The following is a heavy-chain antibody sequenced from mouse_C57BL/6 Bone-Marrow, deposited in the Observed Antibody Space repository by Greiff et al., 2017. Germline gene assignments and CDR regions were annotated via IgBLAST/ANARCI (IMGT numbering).Heavy chain of an antibody. J-gene: IGHJ4*01. CDR2: INYDGSST. CDR3: ARDRFPYAMDY. CDR1: GFTFSDYY. V-gene: IGHV5-16*01. Sequence: EVKVVESEGGLVQPGSSMKLSCTASGFTFSDYYMAWVRQVPEKGLEWVANINYDGSSTYYLDSLKSRFIISIDNAKNILYLQMSSLKSEDTATYYCARDRFPYAMDYWGQGTSVTVSS.